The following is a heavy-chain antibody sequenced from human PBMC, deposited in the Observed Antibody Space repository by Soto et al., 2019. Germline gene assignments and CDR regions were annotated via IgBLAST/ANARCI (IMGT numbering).Heavy chain of an antibody. Sequence: SETLSLTCSVSGGSISSVGHYWTWIRQQPGKGLEWIGYIYYSGSTDYNPSLKSRVTISVDRSKNQFSLNLSSVTAADTAIYYCARESGGYDSSTRYGLDVWGQGATVTVSS. CDR1: GGSISSVGHY. CDR3: ARESGGYDSSTRYGLDV. J-gene: IGHJ6*02. V-gene: IGHV4-31*03. CDR2: IYYSGST. D-gene: IGHD6-25*01.